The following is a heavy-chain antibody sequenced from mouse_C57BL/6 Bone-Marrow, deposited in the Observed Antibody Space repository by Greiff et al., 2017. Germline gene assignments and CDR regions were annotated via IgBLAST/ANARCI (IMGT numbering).Heavy chain of an antibody. CDR2: IDPETGGT. CDR3: TRRIYYYGSSYRAMDY. J-gene: IGHJ4*01. V-gene: IGHV1-15*01. Sequence: QVHVKQSGAELVRPGASVTLSCKASGYTFTDYEMHWVKQTPVHGLEWIGAIDPETGGTAYNQKFKGKAILTADKSSSTAYMERRSLTSEDSAVYYCTRRIYYYGSSYRAMDYWGQGTSVTVSS. CDR1: GYTFTDYE. D-gene: IGHD1-1*01.